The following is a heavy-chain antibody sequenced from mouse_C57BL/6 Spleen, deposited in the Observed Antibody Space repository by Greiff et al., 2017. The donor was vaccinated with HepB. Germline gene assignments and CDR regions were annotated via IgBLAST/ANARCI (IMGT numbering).Heavy chain of an antibody. CDR2: IDPETGGT. J-gene: IGHJ2*01. CDR1: GYTFTDYE. V-gene: IGHV1-15*01. Sequence: VKLVESGAELVRPGASVTLSCKASGYTFTDYEMHWVKQTPVHGLEWIGAIDPETGGTAYNQKFKGKAILTADKSSSTAYMELRSLTSEDSAVYYCTRRDIYYGNYEYWGQGTTLTVSS. CDR3: TRRDIYYGNYEY. D-gene: IGHD2-1*01.